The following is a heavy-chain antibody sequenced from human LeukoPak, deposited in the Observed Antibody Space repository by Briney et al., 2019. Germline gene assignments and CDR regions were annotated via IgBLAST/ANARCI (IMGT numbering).Heavy chain of an antibody. CDR1: GFTFSSYA. V-gene: IGHV3-7*01. CDR2: IKEDGRQA. J-gene: IGHJ4*01. CDR3: AREWYDYGGDSEGY. Sequence: PGGSLRLSCAASGFTFSSYAMTWVRQVPGRGLEWVASIKEDGRQAYYMDSVRNRFIISRDNSKKSLYLQMNSLRFEDTAVYYCAREWYDYGGDSEGYWGQGTLVSVSS. D-gene: IGHD4-23*01.